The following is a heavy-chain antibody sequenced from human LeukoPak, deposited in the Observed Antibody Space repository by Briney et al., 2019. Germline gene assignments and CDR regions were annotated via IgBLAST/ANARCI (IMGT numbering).Heavy chain of an antibody. Sequence: GGSLRLSCAASGFTFDDYGMSWVRQAPGKGLEWVSGINSNGGSTGYADSVKGRFTISRDNAKNSLYLQMNSLRGEDTAVYYCARFDRHITMVRGATIDYWGQGTLVTVSS. V-gene: IGHV3-20*04. CDR1: GFTFDDYG. CDR2: INSNGGST. D-gene: IGHD3-10*01. CDR3: ARFDRHITMVRGATIDY. J-gene: IGHJ4*02.